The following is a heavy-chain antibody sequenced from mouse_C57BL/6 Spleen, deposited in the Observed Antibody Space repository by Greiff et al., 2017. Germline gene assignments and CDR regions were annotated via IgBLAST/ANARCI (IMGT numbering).Heavy chain of an antibody. CDR1: GYTFTSYG. V-gene: IGHV1-81*01. J-gene: IGHJ3*01. Sequence: QVQLQQSGAELARPGASVKLSCKASGYTFTSYGISWVKQRTGQGLEWIGEIYPRSGNTYYNEKFKGKATLTADKSSSTAYMELRSLTSEDSAVYFCARRESLAYWGQGTLVTVSA. D-gene: IGHD6-2*01. CDR2: IYPRSGNT. CDR3: ARRESLAY.